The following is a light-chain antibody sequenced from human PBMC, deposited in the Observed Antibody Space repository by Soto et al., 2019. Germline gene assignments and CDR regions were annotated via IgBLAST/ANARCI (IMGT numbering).Light chain of an antibody. Sequence: EIVLTQSPDTLSLSPGERATLSCRASQSVSGYLAWYQQKPGQAPRLLIYGASTRATGIPVRFSGSGFGTEFTLTISSLQSEDFAVYYCQQYKNWPLFGQGTRLEIK. CDR1: QSVSGY. CDR2: GAS. CDR3: QQYKNWPL. V-gene: IGKV3-15*01. J-gene: IGKJ5*01.